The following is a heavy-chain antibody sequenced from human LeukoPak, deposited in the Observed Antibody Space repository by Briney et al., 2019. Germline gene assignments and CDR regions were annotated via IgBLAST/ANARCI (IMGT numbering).Heavy chain of an antibody. J-gene: IGHJ6*03. Sequence: ASVKVSCKASGYTFTGYYMHWVRQAPGQGLEWMGGIIPIFGTANYAQKFQGRVTITADKSTSTAYMELSSLRSEDTAVYYCAGKDYGDYVGYYMDVWGKGTTVTVSS. V-gene: IGHV1-69*06. CDR1: GYTFTGYY. CDR2: IIPIFGTA. CDR3: AGKDYGDYVGYYMDV. D-gene: IGHD4-17*01.